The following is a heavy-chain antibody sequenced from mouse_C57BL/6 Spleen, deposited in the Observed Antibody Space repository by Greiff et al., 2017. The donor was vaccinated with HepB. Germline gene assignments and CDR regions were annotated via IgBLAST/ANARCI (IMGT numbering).Heavy chain of an antibody. J-gene: IGHJ1*03. Sequence: EVQLQQSGPELVKPGASVKISCKASGYTFTDYYMNWVKQSHGKSLEWIGDINPNNGGTSYNQKFKGKATLTVDKSSSTAYMELRSLTSEDSAVYYCARVRITHWYCDVWGTGTTVTVSS. CDR1: GYTFTDYY. CDR2: INPNNGGT. D-gene: IGHD1-1*01. V-gene: IGHV1-26*01. CDR3: ARVRITHWYCDV.